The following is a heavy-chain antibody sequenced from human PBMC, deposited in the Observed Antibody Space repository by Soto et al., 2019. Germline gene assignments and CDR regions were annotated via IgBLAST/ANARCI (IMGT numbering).Heavy chain of an antibody. Sequence: ASVKVACKASGYNCTGYYMHGGGQAPGGGLEWVGWINPNSGSKNYADKVQGRVTMARDKSLSTEYMELSRLRSDDTAAYYCARDPGEPLASYYYYGMDVWGQGTTVTVSS. V-gene: IGHV1-2*02. CDR3: ARDPGEPLASYYYYGMDV. D-gene: IGHD6-6*01. CDR2: INPNSGSK. CDR1: GYNCTGYY. J-gene: IGHJ6*02.